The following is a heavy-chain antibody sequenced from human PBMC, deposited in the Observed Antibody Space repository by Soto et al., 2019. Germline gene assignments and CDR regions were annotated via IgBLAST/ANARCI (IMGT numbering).Heavy chain of an antibody. CDR2: IIPIFGTA. CDR1: GGTFSSYA. Sequence: QVQLVQSGAEVKKPGSSVKVSCKASGGTFSSYAISWGRQAPGQGLEGMGGIIPIFGTANYAQKFQGRVTITADESTSTAYMELSSLRSEDTAVYYCARGVVVPAATTGWYFDLWGRGTLVTVSS. J-gene: IGHJ2*01. D-gene: IGHD2-2*01. CDR3: ARGVVVPAATTGWYFDL. V-gene: IGHV1-69*01.